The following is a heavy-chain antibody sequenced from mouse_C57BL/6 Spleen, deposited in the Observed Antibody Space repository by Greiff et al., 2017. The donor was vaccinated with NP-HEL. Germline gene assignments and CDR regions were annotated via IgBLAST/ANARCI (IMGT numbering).Heavy chain of an antibody. D-gene: IGHD4-1*01. V-gene: IGHV2-6-1*01. CDR3: ARHHWGPNDYAMDY. J-gene: IGHJ4*01. CDR1: GFSLTSYG. Sequence: VKLVESGPGLVAPSQSLSITCTVSGFSLTSYGVHWVRQPPGKGLEWLVVIWSDGSTTNNSALKCRRSISKDNSKSQVFLKMNSLQTDDTAMYSCARHHWGPNDYAMDYWGQGTSVTVSS. CDR2: IWSDGST.